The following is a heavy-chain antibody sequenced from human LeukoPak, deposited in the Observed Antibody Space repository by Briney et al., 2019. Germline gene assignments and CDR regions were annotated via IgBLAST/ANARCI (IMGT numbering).Heavy chain of an antibody. CDR1: GFTFSDHF. CDR2: INWNGGST. J-gene: IGHJ2*01. D-gene: IGHD5-18*01. V-gene: IGHV3-20*04. Sequence: GGSLRLSCVGSGFTFSDHFMSWVRQAPGKGLEWVSGINWNGGSTGYADSVKGRFTISRDNAKNSLYLQMNSLRAEDTALYYCARVTARGWAWYFDLWGRGTLVTVSS. CDR3: ARVTARGWAWYFDL.